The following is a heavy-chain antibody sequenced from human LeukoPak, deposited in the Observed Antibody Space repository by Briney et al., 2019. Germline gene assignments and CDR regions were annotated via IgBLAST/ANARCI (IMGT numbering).Heavy chain of an antibody. Sequence: SQTLSLTCTVSGGSISSGSYYWSWIRQPAGKGLEWIGRIYTSGSTNYNPSLKSRVTISVDTSKNQFSLKLSSVTAADTAVYYCARQHLRGVPYFDYWGQGTLVTVSS. CDR2: IYTSGST. V-gene: IGHV4-61*02. CDR3: ARQHLRGVPYFDY. D-gene: IGHD3-10*01. J-gene: IGHJ4*02. CDR1: GGSISSGSYY.